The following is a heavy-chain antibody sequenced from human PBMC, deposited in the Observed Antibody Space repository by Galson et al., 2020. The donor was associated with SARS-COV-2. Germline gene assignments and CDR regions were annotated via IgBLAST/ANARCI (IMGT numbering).Heavy chain of an antibody. CDR3: ARAPITMIVVVDAFDI. Sequence: ETSENLSLTCTVSGGSISSGGYSWSWIRQHPGKGLEWIGYIYYSGSTYYNPPLKRRVTISVDTSKNQFSLKLSSVTAADTAVYYCARAPITMIVVVDAFDIWGQGTMVTVSS. J-gene: IGHJ3*02. CDR2: IYYSGST. D-gene: IGHD3-22*01. CDR1: GGSISSGGYS. V-gene: IGHV4-31*03.